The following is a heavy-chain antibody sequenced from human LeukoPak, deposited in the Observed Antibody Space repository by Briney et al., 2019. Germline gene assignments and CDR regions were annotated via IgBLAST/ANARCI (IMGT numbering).Heavy chain of an antibody. Sequence: GGSLRLSCAASGFTFSSYGMHWVRQIPGERPEWVSSISGDTTYIYYADSVKGRFTISRDNTNTSLFLQMNGLRAEDTATYFCARRGTDASFSFFDVWGQGTMVTVSS. V-gene: IGHV3-21*01. CDR3: ARRGTDASFSFFDV. D-gene: IGHD1-1*01. J-gene: IGHJ3*01. CDR1: GFTFSSYG. CDR2: ISGDTTYI.